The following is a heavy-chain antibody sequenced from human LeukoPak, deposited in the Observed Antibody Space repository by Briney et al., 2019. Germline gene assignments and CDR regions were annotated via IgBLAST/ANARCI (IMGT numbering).Heavy chain of an antibody. CDR1: GFTFSSYA. CDR2: ISYDGSNK. D-gene: IGHD4-11*01. J-gene: IGHJ4*02. CDR3: ARWGPPTTVTTSDY. V-gene: IGHV3-30*04. Sequence: GGSLRLSCAASGFTFSSYAMHWVRQDPGKGLEWVAVISYDGSNKYYADSVKGRFTISRDNSKNTLYLQMNSLRAEDTAVYYCARWGPPTTVTTSDYWGQGTLVTVSS.